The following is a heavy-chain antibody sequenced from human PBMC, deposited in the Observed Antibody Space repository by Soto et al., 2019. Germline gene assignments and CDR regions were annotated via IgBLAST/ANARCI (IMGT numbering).Heavy chain of an antibody. CDR3: ARDRKYSGYDFWGGDYYYGMDV. D-gene: IGHD5-12*01. V-gene: IGHV3-33*01. J-gene: IGHJ6*02. CDR1: GFTFSSYG. CDR2: IWYDGSNK. Sequence: QVQLVESGGGVVQPGRSLRLSCAASGFTFSSYGMHWVRQAPGKGLECVAVIWYDGSNKYYADSVKGRFTISRDNSKNTLYLQMNSLRAEDTAVYYCARDRKYSGYDFWGGDYYYGMDVWGQGTTVTVSS.